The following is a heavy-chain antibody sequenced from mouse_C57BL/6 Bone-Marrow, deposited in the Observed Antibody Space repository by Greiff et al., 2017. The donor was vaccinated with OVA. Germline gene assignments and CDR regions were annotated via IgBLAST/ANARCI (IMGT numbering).Heavy chain of an antibody. Sequence: VQLQQSGPELVKPGASVKISCKASGYTFTDYYMNWVKQSHGKSLEWIGDINPNNGGTSYNQKFKGKATLTVDKSSSTAYMELRSLTSEDSAVYYCARSGYDYDGGWFAYWGQGTLVTVSA. CDR1: GYTFTDYY. CDR2: INPNNGGT. V-gene: IGHV1-26*01. D-gene: IGHD2-4*01. CDR3: ARSGYDYDGGWFAY. J-gene: IGHJ3*01.